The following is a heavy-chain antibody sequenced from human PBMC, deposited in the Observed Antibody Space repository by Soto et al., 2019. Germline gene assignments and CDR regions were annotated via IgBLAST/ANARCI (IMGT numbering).Heavy chain of an antibody. CDR1: GASISKGKW. J-gene: IGHJ4*02. D-gene: IGHD2-21*01. CDR2: ISHSVSP. CDR3: TRDGDYGYSLAY. Sequence: QVQLQESGPGLVKPSETLTLTCAVSGASISKGKWWSWVRQPPGKGLEWIGEISHSVSPNYNPSLRXXFTIEVDKSKNQFSLKFSVTAADTAMYYCTRDGDYGYSLAYWGQGTLVTVSS. V-gene: IGHV4-4*02.